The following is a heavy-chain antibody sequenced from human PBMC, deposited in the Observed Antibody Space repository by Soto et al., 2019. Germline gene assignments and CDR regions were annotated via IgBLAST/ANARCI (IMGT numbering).Heavy chain of an antibody. CDR3: ARDVSIAARYDYGMDV. J-gene: IGHJ6*02. Sequence: SETLSLTCTVSGGSISSYYWSWIRQPPGKGLEWIGYIYYSGSTNYNPSLKSRVTISVDTSKNQFSLKLSSVTAADTAVYYCARDVSIAARYDYGMDVWGQGTTVTVSS. V-gene: IGHV4-59*01. CDR1: GGSISSYY. CDR2: IYYSGST. D-gene: IGHD6-6*01.